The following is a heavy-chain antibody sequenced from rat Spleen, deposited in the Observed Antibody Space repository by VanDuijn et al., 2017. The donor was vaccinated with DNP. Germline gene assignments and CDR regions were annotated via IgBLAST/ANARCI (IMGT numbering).Heavy chain of an antibody. Sequence: EVKLVESGGDLVQPGRSLKLSCVASGFTFNNYWMTWIRQVPGKGLEWVASITSSGGSTYYPDSVKGRFTISRDNATNTLYLQMNSLRSEDTASYYCVRDSSDYGSYADYFDYWGQGVRVTVSS. J-gene: IGHJ2*01. CDR1: GFTFNNYW. D-gene: IGHD1-8*01. V-gene: IGHV5-31*01. CDR3: VRDSSDYGSYADYFDY. CDR2: ITSSGGST.